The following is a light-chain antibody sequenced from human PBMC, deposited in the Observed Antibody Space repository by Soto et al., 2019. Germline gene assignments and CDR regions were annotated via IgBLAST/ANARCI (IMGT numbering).Light chain of an antibody. Sequence: IVLTQSPGTLSLYQGERATLSCRASQSVSSSYLAWYQQKPGQAPRLLIYAASGRATGIPDRFSGSGSGTDFTLTISRLEPEDFAVYYCQQDGNSLRTFGGGAMVDIK. J-gene: IGKJ4*01. CDR1: QSVSSSY. CDR3: QQDGNSLRT. V-gene: IGKV3-20*01. CDR2: AAS.